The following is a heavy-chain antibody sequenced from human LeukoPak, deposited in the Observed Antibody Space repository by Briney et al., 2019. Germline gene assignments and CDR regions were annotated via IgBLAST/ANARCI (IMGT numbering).Heavy chain of an antibody. D-gene: IGHD3-16*02. CDR2: IYTSEST. Sequence: PSETLSLTCSVSGGSISSSNYYWSWIRQPAGKGLEWIRRIYTSESTNYNPSLKSRVTISVDTSRNQFSLKLSSVTAADTAVYYCARNVRLGSGELSFAPFKNWFDPWGQGTLVTVS. CDR3: ARNVRLGSGELSFAPFKNWFDP. CDR1: GGSISSSNYY. V-gene: IGHV4-61*02. J-gene: IGHJ5*02.